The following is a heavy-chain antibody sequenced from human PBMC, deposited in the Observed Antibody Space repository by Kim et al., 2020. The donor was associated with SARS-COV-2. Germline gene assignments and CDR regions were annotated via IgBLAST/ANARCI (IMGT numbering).Heavy chain of an antibody. Sequence: ADSVKGRFTISRDNAKNSLYLQMNSLRAEDTALYYCAKERAAAGSDYFDYWGQGTLVTVSS. J-gene: IGHJ4*02. V-gene: IGHV3-9*01. D-gene: IGHD6-13*01. CDR3: AKERAAAGSDYFDY.